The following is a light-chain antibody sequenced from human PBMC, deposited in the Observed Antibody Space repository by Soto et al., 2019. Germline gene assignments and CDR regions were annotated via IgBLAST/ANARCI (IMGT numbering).Light chain of an antibody. CDR3: QQYDILPIT. Sequence: IQMTQSPSSLSASVGNRFTITCQASQDIATYLNWYQQKPGKXPNXXIYDASNLETGVPSRFSGSGSGTHFTFTISSLQTEDIGTYYCQQYDILPITFGRGTRLEIK. CDR1: QDIATY. J-gene: IGKJ5*01. CDR2: DAS. V-gene: IGKV1-33*01.